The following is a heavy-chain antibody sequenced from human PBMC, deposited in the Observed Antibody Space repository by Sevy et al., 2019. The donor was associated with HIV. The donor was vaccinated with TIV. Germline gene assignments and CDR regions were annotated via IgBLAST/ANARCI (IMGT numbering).Heavy chain of an antibody. J-gene: IGHJ4*02. Sequence: ASVKVSCKVSGYTLTKLSMHWARQAPGIGLEWMGSFDPEDGETFYEQKFQGRITMTEDTSTDTAYMELSSLRSEDTAVYYCATTKDYYESSGSPFDHWGQGTLVTVSS. V-gene: IGHV1-24*01. CDR1: GYTLTKLS. CDR2: FDPEDGET. D-gene: IGHD3-22*01. CDR3: ATTKDYYESSGSPFDH.